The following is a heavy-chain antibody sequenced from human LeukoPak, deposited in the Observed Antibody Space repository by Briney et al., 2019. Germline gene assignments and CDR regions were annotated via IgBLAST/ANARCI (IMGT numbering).Heavy chain of an antibody. D-gene: IGHD3-10*01. Sequence: GASVKVSCKASGGTFSSYAISWVRQAPGQGLGWMGGIIPIFGTANYAQKFQGRVTITADESTSTAYMELSSLRSEDTAVYYCAVSGAPSITPGWGQGTLVTVSS. CDR2: IIPIFGTA. J-gene: IGHJ4*02. V-gene: IGHV1-69*13. CDR1: GGTFSSYA. CDR3: AVSGAPSITPG.